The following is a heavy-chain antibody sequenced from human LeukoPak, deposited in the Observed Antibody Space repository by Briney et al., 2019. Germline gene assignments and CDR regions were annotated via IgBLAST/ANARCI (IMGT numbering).Heavy chain of an antibody. CDR3: ASQRDAFDI. CDR1: GFTFSSYG. Sequence: GGSLRLSCAASGFTFSSYGMHWVRQAPGKGLEWVAVISYDGSNKYYADSVKGRFTISRDNSKNTLYLQMNSLRDEDTAVYYCASQRDAFDIWGQGTMVTVSS. CDR2: ISYDGSNK. V-gene: IGHV3-30*03. J-gene: IGHJ3*02.